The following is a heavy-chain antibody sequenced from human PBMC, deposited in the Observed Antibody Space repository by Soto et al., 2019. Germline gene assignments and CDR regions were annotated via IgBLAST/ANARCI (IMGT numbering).Heavy chain of an antibody. CDR1: GFTFSIYA. CDR2: ISGSGGST. J-gene: IGHJ4*02. CDR3: AKDPYGSGSYMSYFDY. V-gene: IGHV3-23*01. D-gene: IGHD3-10*01. Sequence: GGSLRLSCAASGFTFSIYAMSWFRQAPGKGLEWVSAISGSGGSTYYADSVKGRFTISRDNSKNTLYLQMNSLRAEDTAVYYCAKDPYGSGSYMSYFDYWGQGTLVTVSS.